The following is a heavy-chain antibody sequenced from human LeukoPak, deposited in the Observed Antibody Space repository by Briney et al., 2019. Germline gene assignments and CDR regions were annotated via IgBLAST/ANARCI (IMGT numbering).Heavy chain of an antibody. J-gene: IGHJ4*02. CDR3: ARDSAWELLPSSLDY. V-gene: IGHV3-21*01. CDR1: GFTFSSYS. Sequence: AGSLRLSCAASGFTFSSYSTNWVRQAPGKGLEWFSSISSSSSYIYYADSVKGRFTISRDNAKNSLYLQMNSLRAEDTAVYYCARDSAWELLPSSLDYWGQGTLVTVSS. D-gene: IGHD1-26*01. CDR2: ISSSSSYI.